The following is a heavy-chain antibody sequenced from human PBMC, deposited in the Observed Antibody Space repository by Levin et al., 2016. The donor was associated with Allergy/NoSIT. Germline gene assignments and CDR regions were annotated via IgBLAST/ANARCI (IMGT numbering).Heavy chain of an antibody. Sequence: GESLKISCAASGFTFSSYSMNWVRQAPGKGLEWVSSISSSSSYIYYADSVKGRFTISRDNAKNSLYLQMNSLRAEDTAVYYCARVGSIAVAAGHYGMDVWGQGTTVTVSS. CDR2: ISSSSSYI. D-gene: IGHD6-19*01. CDR3: ARVGSIAVAAGHYGMDV. J-gene: IGHJ6*02. V-gene: IGHV3-21*01. CDR1: GFTFSSYS.